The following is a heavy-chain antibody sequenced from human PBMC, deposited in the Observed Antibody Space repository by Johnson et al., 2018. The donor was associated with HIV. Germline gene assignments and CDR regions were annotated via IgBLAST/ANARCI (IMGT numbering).Heavy chain of an antibody. V-gene: IGHV3-30*03. CDR3: AREVYAHDAFDI. CDR1: GFSFSSYG. D-gene: IGHD3-16*01. J-gene: IGHJ3*02. CDR2: ISYDGINK. Sequence: QEQLVESGGGVVQPGRSLRLSCAASGFSFSSYGMHWVRQAPGKGLEWVAVISYDGINKYYADSVKGRFTISSDNSKKTLYLQMNSLRPEDTAVYYCAREVYAHDAFDIWGQGTMVTVSS.